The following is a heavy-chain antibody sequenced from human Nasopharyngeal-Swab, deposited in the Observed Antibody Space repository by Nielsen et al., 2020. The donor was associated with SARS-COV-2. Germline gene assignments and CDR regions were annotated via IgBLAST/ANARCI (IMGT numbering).Heavy chain of an antibody. CDR1: GGSISSNNW. CDR3: ARIDYGDYAGGMDV. V-gene: IGHV4-4*02. J-gene: IGHJ6*02. CDR2: IYHSGST. Sequence: SETLSLTCAVSGGSISSNNWWSWVRQPPGKGLEWIGEIYHSGSTNYNPSLKSRVTISVGKSKNQFSLKLSSVTAADTAVYYCARIDYGDYAGGMDVWGQGTTVTVSS. D-gene: IGHD4-17*01.